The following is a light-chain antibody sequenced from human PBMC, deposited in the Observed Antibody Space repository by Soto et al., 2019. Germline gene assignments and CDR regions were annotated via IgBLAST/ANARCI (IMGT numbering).Light chain of an antibody. J-gene: IGKJ5*01. Sequence: IQLTQSASLLSASVGYRVTIICRASHDISTYLAWYQQKLGKAPTLMIYEASTLQSGVPSRFSGSGYGTEFNLTISGLLTEDFATYHCQQLNTLPFTFGQGTRLEIK. CDR2: EAS. V-gene: IGKV1-9*01. CDR1: HDISTY. CDR3: QQLNTLPFT.